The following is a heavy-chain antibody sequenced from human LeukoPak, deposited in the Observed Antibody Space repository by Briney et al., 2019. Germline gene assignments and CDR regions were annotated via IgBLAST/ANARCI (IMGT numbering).Heavy chain of an antibody. Sequence: SETLSLTCTVSGGSISSSSYYWGWIRQPPGKGLEWIGHIYTSGSTNYNPSLKSRVTISVDTSKNQFSLKLSSVTAADTAVYYCARGIYDSSDFEYFQHWGQGTLVTVSS. CDR2: IYTSGST. CDR1: GGSISSSSYY. V-gene: IGHV4-61*05. D-gene: IGHD3-22*01. J-gene: IGHJ1*01. CDR3: ARGIYDSSDFEYFQH.